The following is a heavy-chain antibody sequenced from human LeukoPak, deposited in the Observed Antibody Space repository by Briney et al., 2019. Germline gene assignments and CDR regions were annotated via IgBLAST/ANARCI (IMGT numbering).Heavy chain of an antibody. V-gene: IGHV3-23*01. CDR3: AKEVRESAWFYFDH. D-gene: IGHD3-10*01. Sequence: GGSLRLSCAASGFTFSSYAMSWVRQAPGKGLEWVSGITTGGSAFYADSVKGRFTFSRDNFKNTLYLQMDSLRADDTAVYYCAKEVRESAWFYFDHWGQGTLATVSS. CDR1: GFTFSSYA. J-gene: IGHJ4*02. CDR2: ITTGGSA.